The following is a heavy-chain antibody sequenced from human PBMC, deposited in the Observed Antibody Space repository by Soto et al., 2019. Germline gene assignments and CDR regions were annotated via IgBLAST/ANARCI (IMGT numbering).Heavy chain of an antibody. V-gene: IGHV1-69*13. J-gene: IGHJ2*01. CDR3: ARVIMGYALMGFGFDL. CDR2: IIPIFGTA. CDR1: GGTFSSYA. Sequence: GASVKVSCKASGGTFSSYAISWVRQAPGQGLEWMGGIIPIFGTANYAQKFQGRVTITADESTSTAYMELSSLRSEDTAVYYCARVIMGYALMGFGFDLWGRGTLVTGSS. D-gene: IGHD2-8*01.